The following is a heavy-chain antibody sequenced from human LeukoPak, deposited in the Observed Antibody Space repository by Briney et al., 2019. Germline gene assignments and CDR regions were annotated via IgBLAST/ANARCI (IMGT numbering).Heavy chain of an antibody. J-gene: IGHJ6*02. Sequence: GGSLRLSCAASGFTFSNYAIYWVRQAPGKGLEWVSAISGSGGSTYYADSVKGRFTISRDNSKNTLYLQMNSLRAEDTAVYYCAKDRRGNSGMDVWGQGTTVTVSS. D-gene: IGHD3-10*01. CDR2: ISGSGGST. V-gene: IGHV3-23*01. CDR1: GFTFSNYA. CDR3: AKDRRGNSGMDV.